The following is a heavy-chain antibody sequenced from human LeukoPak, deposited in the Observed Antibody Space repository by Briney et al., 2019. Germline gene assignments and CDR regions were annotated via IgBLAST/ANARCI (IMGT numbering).Heavy chain of an antibody. CDR1: GFTFSNAW. CDR3: ACLTTADAFDI. CDR2: IFHVGST. Sequence: GSLRLSCAASGFTFSNAWMSWVRQAPGKGLEWIGEIFHVGSTNYNPSLKSRVTISVDTSKNQFSLKLSSVTAADTAVYYCACLTTADAFDIWGQGTMVTVSS. V-gene: IGHV4-4*02. J-gene: IGHJ3*02. D-gene: IGHD3-22*01.